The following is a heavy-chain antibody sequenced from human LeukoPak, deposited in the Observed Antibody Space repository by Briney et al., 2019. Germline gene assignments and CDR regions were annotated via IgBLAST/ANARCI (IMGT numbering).Heavy chain of an antibody. V-gene: IGHV1-24*01. Sequence: ASVKVSCKVSGYTLTELSMHWVRQAPGKGLEWMGGFDPEDGETIYAQKFRGRVTMTEDTSTDTAYMELSSLRSEDTAVYYCATDQGRIQLWSDAFDIWGQGTMVTVSS. CDR3: ATDQGRIQLWSDAFDI. CDR1: GYTLTELS. D-gene: IGHD5-18*01. CDR2: FDPEDGET. J-gene: IGHJ3*02.